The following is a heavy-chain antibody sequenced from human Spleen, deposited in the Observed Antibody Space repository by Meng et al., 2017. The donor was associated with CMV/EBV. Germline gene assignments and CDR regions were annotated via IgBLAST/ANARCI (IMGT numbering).Heavy chain of an antibody. J-gene: IGHJ4*02. D-gene: IGHD2-2*01. CDR3: ARDPSYYFDY. CDR1: GFRFSDYS. Sequence: GGSLRLSCVASGFRFSDYSMNWVRQAPGKGLEWVSYISSSSSTIYYADSVKGRFTISRDNAKNSLYLQMNSLRAEDTAVYYCARDPSYYFDYWGQGTLVTVSS. V-gene: IGHV3-48*04. CDR2: ISSSSSTI.